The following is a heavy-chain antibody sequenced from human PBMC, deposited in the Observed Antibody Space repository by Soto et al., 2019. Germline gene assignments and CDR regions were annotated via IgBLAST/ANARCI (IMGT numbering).Heavy chain of an antibody. J-gene: IGHJ6*03. CDR3: ARATHHYYYYMHV. V-gene: IGHV3-53*04. CDR2: IYSGGST. Sequence: GGSLRLSCAASGFTVSSNYMSWVRQAPGKGLEWVSVIYSGGSTYYADSVKGRFTISRHNSKNTLYLQMNSLRAEDTAVYYCARATHHYYYYMHVRGKGTTVTVSS. CDR1: GFTVSSNY.